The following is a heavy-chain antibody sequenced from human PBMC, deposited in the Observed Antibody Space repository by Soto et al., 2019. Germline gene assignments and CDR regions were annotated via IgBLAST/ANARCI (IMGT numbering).Heavy chain of an antibody. D-gene: IGHD6-13*01. J-gene: IGHJ4*02. CDR1: GGSISSGGYS. CDR3: ARGGVYYFDY. Sequence: TLSLTCAVSGGSISSGGYSWSWIRQTPGKGLEWIGYMYYVGSTYYNPSLKSRVTISTDRSKGQFSLKMTSVTAADTAVYYCARGGVYYFDYWGQGTLVTVSS. CDR2: MYYVGST. V-gene: IGHV4-30-2*01.